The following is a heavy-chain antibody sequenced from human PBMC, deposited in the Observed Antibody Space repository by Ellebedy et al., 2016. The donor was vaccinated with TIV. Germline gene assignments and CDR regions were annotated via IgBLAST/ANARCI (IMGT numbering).Heavy chain of an antibody. CDR2: ISRNGDRT. D-gene: IGHD2-21*02. V-gene: IGHV3-64*01. CDR1: GINLTCCP. Sequence: GESLKISCAASGINLTCCPMLWVRQAPGKGLEYVSAISRNGDRTFYANSVKGRFTVSSDISTNTVYLQMGSLRLEDMSMYYCVRGGDGATAVSSWYFDLWGRGTLVTVSS. J-gene: IGHJ2*01. CDR3: VRGGDGATAVSSWYFDL.